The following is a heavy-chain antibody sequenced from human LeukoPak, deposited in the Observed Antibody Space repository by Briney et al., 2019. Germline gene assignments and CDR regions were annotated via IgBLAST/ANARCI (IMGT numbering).Heavy chain of an antibody. CDR3: ARAKWWFDP. J-gene: IGHJ5*02. V-gene: IGHV4-39*07. D-gene: IGHD1-26*01. CDR1: GGSISSSSYY. Sequence: SETLSLTCTVSGGSISSSSYYWGWIRQPPGKGLEWIGSIYYSGSTYYNPSLKSRVTISVDTSKNQFSLKLSSVTAADTAVYYCARAKWWFDPWGQGTLVTVSS. CDR2: IYYSGST.